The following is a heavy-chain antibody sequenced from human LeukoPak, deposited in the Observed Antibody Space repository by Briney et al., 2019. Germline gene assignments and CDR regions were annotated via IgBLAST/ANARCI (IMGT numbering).Heavy chain of an antibody. CDR1: GGTFNHFG. CDR3: ARDSGRPPTSFDY. D-gene: IGHD1-1*01. CDR2: IIPILDLT. V-gene: IGHV1-69*04. Sequence: ASVKVSCKASGGTFNHFGINWVRQAPGQGLEWMGRIIPILDLTKYAPKIQDRVTITADKSTSTAYMELNSLRSEDTAVYFCARDSGRPPTSFDYWGQGTLVTVSS. J-gene: IGHJ4*02.